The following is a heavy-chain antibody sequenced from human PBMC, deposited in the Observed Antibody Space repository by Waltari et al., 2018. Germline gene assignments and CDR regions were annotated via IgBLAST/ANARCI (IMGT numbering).Heavy chain of an antibody. CDR1: GGTFSSYA. J-gene: IGHJ4*02. CDR3: ASKGKGQTFDY. V-gene: IGHV1-69*11. CDR2: IIPSLWKA. Sequence: QVQLVQSGAEVKKPGSSVKVSCKASGGTFSSYAISWVRQAPGQGLEWMGGIIPSLWKANYAQKFQGRVTITADESTSTAYMELSSLRSEDTAGYYCASKGKGQTFDYWGQGTLVTVSS.